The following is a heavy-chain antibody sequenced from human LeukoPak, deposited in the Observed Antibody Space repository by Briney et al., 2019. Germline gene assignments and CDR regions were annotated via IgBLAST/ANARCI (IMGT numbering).Heavy chain of an antibody. CDR2: ISGSGGST. CDR1: GFTFSSYA. CDR3: AKVTAQSTYYGMDV. Sequence: GGSLRLSCAASGFTFSSYAMSWVRQAPGKGLEWVSAISGSGGSTYYADSVKGRFIISRDNSKNTLYLQMNSLRAEDTAVYYCAKVTAQSTYYGMDVWGQGTTVTVSS. J-gene: IGHJ6*02. V-gene: IGHV3-23*01. D-gene: IGHD2-21*02.